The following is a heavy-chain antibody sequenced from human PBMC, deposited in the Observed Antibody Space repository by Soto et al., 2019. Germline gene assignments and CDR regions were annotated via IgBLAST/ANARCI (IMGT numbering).Heavy chain of an antibody. CDR1: GFTFSDFA. V-gene: IGHV3-30*04. J-gene: IGHJ4*02. Sequence: QVQLVESGGGVVQPGRSLRLSCAASGFTFSDFAMYWVRQAPGKGLEWVAVISYDATRQHYAHAVEGRFTISRDWNTLYLQLNSLRPDDTAVYYCARGRGFGIGCNDYFDYWGQGTLVTVSS. CDR3: ARGRGFGIGCNDYFDY. CDR2: ISYDATRQ. D-gene: IGHD6-19*01.